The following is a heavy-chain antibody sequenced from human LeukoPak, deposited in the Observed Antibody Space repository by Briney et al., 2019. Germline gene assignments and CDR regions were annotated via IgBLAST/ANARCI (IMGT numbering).Heavy chain of an antibody. Sequence: SETLSLTCTVSGDSISSYYWSWIRQPAGKGLQWIGRIYTSGGTNYNPSLKSRVTMSVDTSKNQFSLKLTSVTAADTAFYYCARHHDYGVGKGDWGQGTLVTVSS. J-gene: IGHJ4*02. D-gene: IGHD5-12*01. CDR3: ARHHDYGVGKGD. CDR2: IYTSGGT. CDR1: GDSISSYY. V-gene: IGHV4-4*07.